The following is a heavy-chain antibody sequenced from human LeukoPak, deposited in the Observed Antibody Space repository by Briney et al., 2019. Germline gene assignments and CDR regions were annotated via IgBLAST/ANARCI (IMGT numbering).Heavy chain of an antibody. CDR3: ARGDYYYSGMDV. CDR1: GFTISNYD. D-gene: IGHD2-21*01. V-gene: IGHV3-13*01. Sequence: PGGSLRLSCAASGFTISNYDMHWVRQTPGKGLEWVSTIHTAGDTYYPDSVKGRFAISRENAKNSLSLQMNSLRAGDTAVYYRARGDYYYSGMDVWGQGTTVTVSS. J-gene: IGHJ6*02. CDR2: IHTAGDT.